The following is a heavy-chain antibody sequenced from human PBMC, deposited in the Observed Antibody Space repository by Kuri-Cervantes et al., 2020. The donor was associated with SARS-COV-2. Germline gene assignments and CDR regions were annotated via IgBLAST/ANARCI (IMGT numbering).Heavy chain of an antibody. V-gene: IGHV4-59*12. CDR1: GGSISSYY. J-gene: IGHJ3*02. CDR2: IYYSGST. Sequence: GSLRLSCTVSGGSISSYYWSWIRQPPGKGLEWIWYIYYSGSTNYNPSLKSRVTISVDTSKNQFSLKLSSVTAADTAVYYCARGPRYCSSTSCYPLDAFDIWGQGTMVTVSS. CDR3: ARGPRYCSSTSCYPLDAFDI. D-gene: IGHD2-2*01.